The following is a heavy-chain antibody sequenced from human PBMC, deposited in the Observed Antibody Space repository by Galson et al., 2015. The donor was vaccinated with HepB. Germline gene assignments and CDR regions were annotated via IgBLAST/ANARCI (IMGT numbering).Heavy chain of an antibody. J-gene: IGHJ5*02. V-gene: IGHV5-51*03. CDR1: GYTFSDYY. CDR3: ARVRCSGLDPFSWFDV. CDR2: IYPDDSDT. Sequence: QSGAEVKKPGESLKISCEASGYTFSDYYIAWVRQMPGKGLECMGIIYPDDSDTKYSPSFQGPVTFSVDTSVTTAYLQWSGLRASGIGRYYCARVRCSGLDPFSWFDVWGQGSLVTVSS. D-gene: IGHD3-10*02.